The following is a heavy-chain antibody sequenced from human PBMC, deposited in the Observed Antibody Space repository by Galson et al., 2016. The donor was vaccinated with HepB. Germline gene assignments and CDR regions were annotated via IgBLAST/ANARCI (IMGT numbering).Heavy chain of an antibody. J-gene: IGHJ6*02. Sequence: SLRLSCAASGFTFSRYGMHWVRQTPDKGLEWVSLISYEGSEKKYADSVQGRFTISRDNSKNTLYLQMSSLRREDTGVYYCAKQTRWLAPPDYYYGMDVGGQGTTVIVAS. CDR1: GFTFSRYG. D-gene: IGHD6-19*01. CDR2: ISYEGSEK. V-gene: IGHV3-30*18. CDR3: AKQTRWLAPPDYYYGMDV.